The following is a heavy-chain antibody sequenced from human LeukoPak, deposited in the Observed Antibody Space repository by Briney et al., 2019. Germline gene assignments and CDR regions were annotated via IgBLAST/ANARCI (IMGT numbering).Heavy chain of an antibody. V-gene: IGHV1-18*01. D-gene: IGHD3-22*01. Sequence: ASVKVSCKASGYTFTSYGISWVRQAPGQGLEWMGWISAYNGNTNYAQKFQGRVTMTRDTSTSTVYMELSSLRSEDTAVYYCARGDSSGYFIPDYWGQGTLVTVSS. CDR2: ISAYNGNT. J-gene: IGHJ4*02. CDR1: GYTFTSYG. CDR3: ARGDSSGYFIPDY.